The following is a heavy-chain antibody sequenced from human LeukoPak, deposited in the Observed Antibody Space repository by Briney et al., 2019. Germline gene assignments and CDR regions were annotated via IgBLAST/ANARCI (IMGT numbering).Heavy chain of an antibody. CDR2: LYIGGNT. CDR3: TTTAGYNYGQY. CDR1: GFTFSNAW. J-gene: IGHJ4*02. V-gene: IGHV3-53*01. D-gene: IGHD5-18*01. Sequence: GGSLRLSCAASGFTFSNAWMNWVRQAPGKGLEWVSALYIGGNTYYADSVRGRFTISRDNSKNTLYLQMNSLRAEDTAIYYCTTTAGYNYGQYWGQGTLVTVSS.